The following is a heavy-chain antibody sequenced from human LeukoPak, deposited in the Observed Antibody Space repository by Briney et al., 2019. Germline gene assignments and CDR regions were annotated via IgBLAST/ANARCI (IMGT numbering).Heavy chain of an antibody. CDR2: MKFDGSII. Sequence: GGSLRLSCAASGLRFSSSWMTWLRQAPKKGLEWVATMKFDGSIIAYVDPVKGRFTISRDNAKNSLYLQMNSLRAEDTAVYYCARDPSFGALDYWGLGTLVTVSS. D-gene: IGHD3-10*01. CDR1: GLRFSSSW. J-gene: IGHJ4*02. CDR3: ARDPSFGALDY. V-gene: IGHV3-7*01.